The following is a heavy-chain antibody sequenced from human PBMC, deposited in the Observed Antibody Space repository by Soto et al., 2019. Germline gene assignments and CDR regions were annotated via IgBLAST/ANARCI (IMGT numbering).Heavy chain of an antibody. D-gene: IGHD6-13*01. CDR3: ARILAAGYYYYYMDV. V-gene: IGHV4-59*01. CDR2: IYYSGST. Sequence: ETLSLTCTVSGGSISSYYWSWIRQPPGKGLEWIGYIYYSGSTNYNPSLKSRVTISVDTSKNQFSLKLSSVTAADTAVYYCARILAAGYYYYYMDVWGKGTTVTVSS. CDR1: GGSISSYY. J-gene: IGHJ6*03.